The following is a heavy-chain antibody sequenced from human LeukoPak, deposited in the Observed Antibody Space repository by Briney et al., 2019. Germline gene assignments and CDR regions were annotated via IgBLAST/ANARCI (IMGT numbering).Heavy chain of an antibody. CDR2: INWNGGST. CDR1: GFTFDDYG. J-gene: IGHJ4*02. CDR3: ARDPSYFYRFDY. Sequence: GGSLRLSCAASGFTFDDYGMSWVRQAPGKGLEWVSGINWNGGSTGYADSVKGRFTISRDNAKNSLYLQMNSLRAEDTAVYYCARDPSYFYRFDYWGQGTLVTVSS. D-gene: IGHD3-16*02. V-gene: IGHV3-20*04.